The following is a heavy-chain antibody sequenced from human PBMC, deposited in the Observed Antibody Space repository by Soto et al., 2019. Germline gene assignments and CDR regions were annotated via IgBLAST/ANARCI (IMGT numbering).Heavy chain of an antibody. CDR1: YGSISVSNVF. CDR3: ARTTGRHSEL. Sequence: SETLSLTCTVSYGSISVSNVFWGWVRQPPGKGLEWIGNIDYSGTAYFNPSLGTRVTFPVDTSKNQFSLTLYSVTAADTAVYYCARTTGRHSELWGKGSLVTLAS. V-gene: IGHV4-39*01. CDR2: IDYSGTA. J-gene: IGHJ4*02. D-gene: IGHD1-26*01.